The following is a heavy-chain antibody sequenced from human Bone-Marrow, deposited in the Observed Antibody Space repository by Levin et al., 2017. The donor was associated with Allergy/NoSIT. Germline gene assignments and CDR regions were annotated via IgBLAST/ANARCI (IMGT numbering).Heavy chain of an antibody. D-gene: IGHD3-10*01. V-gene: IGHV4-4*07. Sequence: GSLRLSCLVSGGSNSNYYWSWIRQPAGKGLEWIGNIFTTGSTNHNPSLKNRVTMSMGPSKNQLSLNLTSVTAADTAVYYCARGGNWFDPWGQGTPVTVSS. CDR1: GGSNSNYY. CDR2: IFTTGST. CDR3: ARGGNWFDP. J-gene: IGHJ5*02.